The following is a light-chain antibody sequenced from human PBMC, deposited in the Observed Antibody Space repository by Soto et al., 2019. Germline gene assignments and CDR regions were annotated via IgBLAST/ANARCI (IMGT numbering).Light chain of an antibody. V-gene: IGLV1-40*01. J-gene: IGLJ1*01. Sequence: QSVLTQPPSVSAAPGQKVTISCSGSSSNIGGNSVHWYQQLPGTAPKLLIYDYNKRPSGVPDRFSGSKSGTSASLAITGLQAEDEADYYCQSYDSSLTGWVFGTGTKVTVL. CDR3: QSYDSSLTGWV. CDR2: DYN. CDR1: SSNIGGNS.